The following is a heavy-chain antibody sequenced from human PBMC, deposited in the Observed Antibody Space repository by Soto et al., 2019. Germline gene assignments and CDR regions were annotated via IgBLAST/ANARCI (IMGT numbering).Heavy chain of an antibody. D-gene: IGHD4-17*01. Sequence: QVQLVQSGAEVKKPGSSVKVSCKASGGSFSTYGINWVRLAPGQGLEWMGGIIPKFGTTNYAQNFQGRVTITADETTNTAYMELNYLRSEDTAVYFCARELDPYYGGNSLSLDHWGQGTLVTVSS. CDR3: ARELDPYYGGNSLSLDH. J-gene: IGHJ4*02. CDR2: IIPKFGTT. CDR1: GGSFSTYG. V-gene: IGHV1-69*13.